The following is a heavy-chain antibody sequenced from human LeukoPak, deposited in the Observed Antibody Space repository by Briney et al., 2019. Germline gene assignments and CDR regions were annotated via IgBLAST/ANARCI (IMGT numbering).Heavy chain of an antibody. CDR1: GFTFSSYE. Sequence: PGGSLRLSCAASGFTFSSYEMNWVRQAPGKGLEWVSYISSSGSTIYYADSVKGRFTLSRDNAKNSLYLQMNSLRAEDTAVYYCASRRDYGDYDFDYWGQGTLVTVSS. CDR2: ISSSGSTI. CDR3: ASRRDYGDYDFDY. D-gene: IGHD4-17*01. J-gene: IGHJ4*02. V-gene: IGHV3-48*03.